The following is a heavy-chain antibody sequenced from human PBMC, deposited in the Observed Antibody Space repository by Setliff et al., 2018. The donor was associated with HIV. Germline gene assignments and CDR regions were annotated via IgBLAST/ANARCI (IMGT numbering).Heavy chain of an antibody. J-gene: IGHJ6*04. CDR1: GGTFSSYA. CDR3: ARDSRDIVVVIAPEPEPYYYYGMDV. V-gene: IGHV1-69*13. Sequence: GASVKVSCKASGGTFSSYAISWVRQAPGQGLEWMGGIIPIFGTANYAQKFKGRLTITADESMSTVYMELSSLRSEDTAVYYCARDSRDIVVVIAPEPEPYYYYGMDVWGEGTTVTVSS. CDR2: IIPIFGTA. D-gene: IGHD2-15*01.